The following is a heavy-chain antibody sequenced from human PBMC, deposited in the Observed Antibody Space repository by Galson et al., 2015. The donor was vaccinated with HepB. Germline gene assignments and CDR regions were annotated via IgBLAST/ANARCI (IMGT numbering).Heavy chain of an antibody. Sequence: SLRLSCAASGFTFSSYSMNWVRQTPGKGLEWVSSISSSSSYIYYADSVKGRFTISRDNAKNSLYLQMNSLRAEDTAVYYCARDGEQLAIGDDAFDIWGQGTMVTVSS. D-gene: IGHD6-6*01. V-gene: IGHV3-21*06. J-gene: IGHJ3*02. CDR1: GFTFSSYS. CDR3: ARDGEQLAIGDDAFDI. CDR2: ISSSSSYI.